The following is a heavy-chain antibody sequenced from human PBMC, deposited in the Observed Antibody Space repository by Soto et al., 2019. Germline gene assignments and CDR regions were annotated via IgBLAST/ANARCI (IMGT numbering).Heavy chain of an antibody. V-gene: IGHV4-39*01. J-gene: IGHJ4*02. Sequence: SETLFLTCTVPCCPINSSSYYWGWFRQPPGKGLEWIGSIYYSGSTYYNPSLKSRVTISVDTSKNQFSLKLSSVTAADTAVYYCATAFYGDYGYWGQGALVTVSS. CDR2: IYYSGST. CDR1: CCPINSSSYY. CDR3: ATAFYGDYGY. D-gene: IGHD4-17*01.